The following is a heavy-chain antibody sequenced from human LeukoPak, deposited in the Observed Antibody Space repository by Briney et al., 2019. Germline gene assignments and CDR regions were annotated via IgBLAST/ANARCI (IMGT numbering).Heavy chain of an antibody. CDR1: GGSVSSYY. D-gene: IGHD2-2*01. J-gene: IGHJ5*02. Sequence: SETLSLTCTVSGGSVSSYYWSWIRQPAGKGLEWIGRIYTSGSTNYNPSLKSRVTMSVDTFKNQFSLKLSSVTAADTAVYYCAREVVVVPAAMGNNWFDPWGQGTLVTVSS. CDR2: IYTSGST. CDR3: AREVVVVPAAMGNNWFDP. V-gene: IGHV4-4*07.